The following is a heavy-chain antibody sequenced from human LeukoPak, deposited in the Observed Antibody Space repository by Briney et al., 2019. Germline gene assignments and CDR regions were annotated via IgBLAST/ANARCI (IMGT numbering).Heavy chain of an antibody. V-gene: IGHV3-30-3*01. CDR3: AGDEYSSPN. CDR2: ISYDGSNK. J-gene: IGHJ4*02. Sequence: PGGSLRLSCAASGFTFSSYAMHWVRQAPGKGLEWVAVISYDGSNKYYADSVKGRFTISRDNAKNTLYLQMNSLRAEDTVVYYCAGDEYSSPNWGQGTLVTVSS. D-gene: IGHD6-6*01. CDR1: GFTFSSYA.